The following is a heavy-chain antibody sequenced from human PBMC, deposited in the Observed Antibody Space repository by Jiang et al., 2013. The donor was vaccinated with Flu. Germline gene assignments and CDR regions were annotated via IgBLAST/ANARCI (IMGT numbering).Heavy chain of an antibody. Sequence: VQLLESGGGLVKPGGSLRLSCAASGFTFSDYSMTWIRQAPGKGLEWLSYITSTSSYTDYADSVRGRFTISRDNAKNSLYLQMNSLRAEDTAVYYCARGTIYNSTPFEYWGQGTLVTVSS. V-gene: IGHV3-11*03. CDR3: ARGTIYNSTPFEY. J-gene: IGHJ4*02. CDR2: ITSTSSYT. CDR1: GFTFSDYS. D-gene: IGHD2/OR15-2a*01.